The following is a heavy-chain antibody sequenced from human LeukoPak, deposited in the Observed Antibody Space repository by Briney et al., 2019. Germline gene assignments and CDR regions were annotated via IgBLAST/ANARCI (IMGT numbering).Heavy chain of an antibody. CDR2: IYHSGTT. Sequence: PSETLSLTCAVSGASISSGNWWSWVRQAPGKGLEWIGEIYHSGTTNYNPSLKSRVTMSVDKSKNLFSLNLSSVTAADTAVYYCARVNPLGYCSSTSCYGGLDYWGQGALVTVSS. D-gene: IGHD2-2*01. CDR3: ARVNPLGYCSSTSCYGGLDY. J-gene: IGHJ4*02. V-gene: IGHV4-4*02. CDR1: GASISSGNW.